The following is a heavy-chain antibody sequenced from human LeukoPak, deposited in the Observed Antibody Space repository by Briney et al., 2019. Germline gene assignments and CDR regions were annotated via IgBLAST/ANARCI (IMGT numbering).Heavy chain of an antibody. J-gene: IGHJ3*02. Sequence: GGSLRLSCAASGFTFSSYGMHWVRQAPGKGLEWVAFIRYDGSNKYYADSVKGRFTISRDNSKNTLYLQMNSLRAEDTAVYYCAREHLYDYVWGMRAGDAFDIWGQGTMVTVSS. CDR1: GFTFSSYG. V-gene: IGHV3-30*02. D-gene: IGHD3-16*01. CDR2: IRYDGSNK. CDR3: AREHLYDYVWGMRAGDAFDI.